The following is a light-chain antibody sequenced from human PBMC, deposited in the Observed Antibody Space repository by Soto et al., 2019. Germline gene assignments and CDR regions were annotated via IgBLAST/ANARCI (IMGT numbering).Light chain of an antibody. CDR3: QQYNDWPKT. CDR1: QSISRN. J-gene: IGKJ1*01. Sequence: EIVITQSPATLSVSPGERATLSCRASQSISRNLAWYQQIPGQAPRLLIYGASTRATDIPARFSGSGSGTEFTLTISSLQSEDFAVYHCQQYNDWPKTFGHGTKVDI. V-gene: IGKV3-15*01. CDR2: GAS.